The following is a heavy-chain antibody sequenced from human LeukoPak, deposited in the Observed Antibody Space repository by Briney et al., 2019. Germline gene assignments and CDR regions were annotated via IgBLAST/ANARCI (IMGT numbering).Heavy chain of an antibody. CDR3: ARGPAHDYGDYWYFDL. D-gene: IGHD4-17*01. Sequence: PSKTLSLTCTVSGGSISSYYWSWIRQPPGKGLEWIGYIYYGGSTNYNPSLKSRVTISVDTSKNQFSLKLSSVTAADTAVYYCARGPAHDYGDYWYFDLWGRGTLVTVSS. J-gene: IGHJ2*01. CDR2: IYYGGST. V-gene: IGHV4-59*01. CDR1: GGSISSYY.